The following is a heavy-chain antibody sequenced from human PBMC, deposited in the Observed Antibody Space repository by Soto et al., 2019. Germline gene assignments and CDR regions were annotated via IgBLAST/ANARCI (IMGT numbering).Heavy chain of an antibody. J-gene: IGHJ6*02. D-gene: IGHD1-1*01. CDR1: GFTLTSYG. V-gene: IGHV3-23*01. Sequence: LRLSCEVSGFTLTSYGMNWVRQAPDKGLEWVSTIGRGGDTFYADSVRGRFTISRDNSKNTLFLQMNSLRAEDTALYFCAKDGTTAGIHYYGMDIWGQGTTVTVS. CDR2: IGRGGDT. CDR3: AKDGTTAGIHYYGMDI.